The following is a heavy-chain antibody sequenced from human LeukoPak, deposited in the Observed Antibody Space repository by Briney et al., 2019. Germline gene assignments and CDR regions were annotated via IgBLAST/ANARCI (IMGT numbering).Heavy chain of an antibody. CDR3: ARSISLSDYYDSSGYFPN. CDR1: GGSISSYY. Sequence: TETLSLTCSVSGGSISSYYWSWIRQSPGKGLEWIGYIYNSGSTNYNPSLKSRVTISVDTSKNQFSLKLSSVTAADTAVYYCARSISLSDYYDSSGYFPNWGQGTLVTVSS. V-gene: IGHV4-59*08. J-gene: IGHJ4*02. CDR2: IYNSGST. D-gene: IGHD3-22*01.